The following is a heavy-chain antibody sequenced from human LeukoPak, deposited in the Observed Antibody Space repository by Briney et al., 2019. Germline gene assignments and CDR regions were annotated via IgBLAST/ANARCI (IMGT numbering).Heavy chain of an antibody. CDR2: ISYDGSNK. CDR1: GFTFSSYA. J-gene: IGHJ3*02. CDR3: ARERIAAAGTNDAFDI. Sequence: PGGSLRLSCAASGFTFSSYAMHWVRQAPGKGLEWVAVISYDGSNKYYADSVKGRFTISRDNSKNTLYLQMNSLRAEDTAVYYCARERIAAAGTNDAFDIWGKGTTVTVSS. D-gene: IGHD6-13*01. V-gene: IGHV3-30-3*01.